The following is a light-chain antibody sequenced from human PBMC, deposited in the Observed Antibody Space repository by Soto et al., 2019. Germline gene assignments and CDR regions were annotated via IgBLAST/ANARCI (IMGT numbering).Light chain of an antibody. V-gene: IGKV3-20*01. Sequence: VLTQSPGTLSLSPGETATLSCRASQPVDTNYFSWFQQKPGQAPRLLIYGASSRATGIPDRFSGSGSGTDFTLTISRLEPEDFAVYYCQQYGSSPYTFGQGTKLEIK. CDR2: GAS. CDR1: QPVDTNY. CDR3: QQYGSSPYT. J-gene: IGKJ2*01.